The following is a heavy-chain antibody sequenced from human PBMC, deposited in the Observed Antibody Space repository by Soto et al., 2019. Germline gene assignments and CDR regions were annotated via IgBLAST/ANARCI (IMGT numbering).Heavy chain of an antibody. Sequence: QVQLVESGGGVVQPGRSLRLSCSASGFTFSRYGMHWVRQGPGKGLEWVAVRWSDGSQKKYADPVKDRFTISRDNYKNTLYLQMNSLRAEDTAVYYCATDRGGSPFDYWGQGTLVTVSS. V-gene: IGHV3-33*01. D-gene: IGHD1-26*01. CDR2: RWSDGSQK. J-gene: IGHJ4*02. CDR1: GFTFSRYG. CDR3: ATDRGGSPFDY.